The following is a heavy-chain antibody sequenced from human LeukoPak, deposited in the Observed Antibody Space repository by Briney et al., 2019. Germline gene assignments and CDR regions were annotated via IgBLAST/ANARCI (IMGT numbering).Heavy chain of an antibody. D-gene: IGHD3-10*01. CDR1: GGSISSSSYY. CDR2: IYYSGST. Sequence: SETLSLTCTVSGGSISSSSYYWGWIRQPPGKGLEWIGSIYYSGSTYYNPSLKSRVTISVDTSKNQCSLKLSSVTAEDTAVYYCARLALYGSGSYYNRYYFDYWGQGTLVTVSS. V-gene: IGHV4-39*01. J-gene: IGHJ4*02. CDR3: ARLALYGSGSYYNRYYFDY.